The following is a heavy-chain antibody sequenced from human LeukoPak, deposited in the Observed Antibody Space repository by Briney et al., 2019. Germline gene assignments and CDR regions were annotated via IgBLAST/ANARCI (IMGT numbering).Heavy chain of an antibody. CDR3: ATDGKVGIAAAGTGLYYGMDV. D-gene: IGHD6-13*01. J-gene: IGHJ6*04. V-gene: IGHV1-24*01. CDR2: FDPEDGET. Sequence: RASVKVSCKVSGYTLTELSMHWVRQAPRKGLEWMGGFDPEDGETIYAQKFQGRVTMTEDTSTDTAYMELSSLRSEDTAVYYCATDGKVGIAAAGTGLYYGMDVWGKGTTVTVSS. CDR1: GYTLTELS.